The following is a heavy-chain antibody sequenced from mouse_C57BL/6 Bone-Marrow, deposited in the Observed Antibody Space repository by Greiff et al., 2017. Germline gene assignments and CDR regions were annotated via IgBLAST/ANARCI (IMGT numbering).Heavy chain of an antibody. CDR1: GFSLTSSG. V-gene: IGHV2-2*01. D-gene: IGHD2-4*01. Sequence: VKLVESGPGLVQPSQSLSITCTVSGFSLTSSGVHWVRQSPGKGLEWLGVIWSGGSTDYNAAFISRLSISTDNSKSQVFFKMNSLQADDTAIYYCARNFDYEAWFAYWGQGTLVTVSA. CDR3: ARNFDYEAWFAY. J-gene: IGHJ3*01. CDR2: IWSGGST.